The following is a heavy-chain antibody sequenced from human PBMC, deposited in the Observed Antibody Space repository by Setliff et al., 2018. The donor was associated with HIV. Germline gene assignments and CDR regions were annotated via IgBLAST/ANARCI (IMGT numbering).Heavy chain of an antibody. CDR2: IYYSGST. CDR3: ARDSDLDYSSSARWYFDL. CDR1: GGSISSYY. V-gene: IGHV4-59*01. D-gene: IGHD6-6*01. Sequence: SETLSLTCTVSGGSISSYYWSWIRQPPGKGLEWIGYIYYSGSTNYNPSLKSRVTISVDTSKNQFSLKLNSVTAADTAVYYCARDSDLDYSSSARWYFDLWGRGTLVTV. J-gene: IGHJ2*01.